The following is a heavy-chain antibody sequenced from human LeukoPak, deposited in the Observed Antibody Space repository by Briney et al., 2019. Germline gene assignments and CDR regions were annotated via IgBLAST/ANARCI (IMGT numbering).Heavy chain of an antibody. CDR3: ARRRMATQAYDY. D-gene: IGHD5-24*01. J-gene: IGHJ4*02. CDR2: TYYTGST. V-gene: IGHV4-59*08. Sequence: SETLSLTCTVSGASISGYYWNWIRQPPGKGLEWIGYTYYTGSTSYNPSLESRVTISVDTSKNQFSLKLSSVTAADTAVYYCARRRMATQAYDYWGQGTLVTVSS. CDR1: GASISGYY.